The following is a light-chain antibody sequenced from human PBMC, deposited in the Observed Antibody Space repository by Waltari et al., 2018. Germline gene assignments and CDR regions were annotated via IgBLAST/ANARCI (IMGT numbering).Light chain of an antibody. CDR3: ISYTSTSTLGV. V-gene: IGLV2-14*03. J-gene: IGLJ2*01. CDR2: DVS. CDR1: SSDVGGYNY. Sequence: QSALTQPASVSGSPGQSITISCTGTSSDVGGYNYVSWYQQHPGKAPKLMIYDVSNRPSGVSNRFSGSKSGNTASRTISGLQAEDEADYYCISYTSTSTLGVFGGGTKLTVL.